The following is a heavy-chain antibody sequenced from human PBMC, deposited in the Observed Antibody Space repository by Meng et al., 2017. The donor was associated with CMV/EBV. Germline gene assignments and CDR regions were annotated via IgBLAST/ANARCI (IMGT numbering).Heavy chain of an antibody. CDR2: INPNSGGT. CDR1: GYTFTGNY. Sequence: ASVNFSCKASGYTFTGNYMHWVRQAPGQGLERMGWINPNSGGTNYAQKFQGRVTMTRDTSISTAYMELSRLRSDDTAVYYCARDRRTENYMAYYYDSSGGIDYWGQGTLVIVSS. J-gene: IGHJ4*02. CDR3: ARDRRTENYMAYYYDSSGGIDY. D-gene: IGHD3-22*01. V-gene: IGHV1-2*02.